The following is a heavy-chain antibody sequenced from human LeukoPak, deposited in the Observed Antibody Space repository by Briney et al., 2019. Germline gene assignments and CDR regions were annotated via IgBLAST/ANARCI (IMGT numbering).Heavy chain of an antibody. J-gene: IGHJ6*02. V-gene: IGHV3-66*02. CDR3: ARAPPKYCSSTSCYYYYYGMDV. CDR2: IYSGDST. D-gene: IGHD2-2*01. CDR1: GFTVSSNY. Sequence: GGSLRLSCAASGFTVSSNYMSWVRQAPGKGLEWVSVIYSGDSTYYADSVKGRFTISRDNSKNTLYLQMNSLRAEDTAVYYCARAPPKYCSSTSCYYYYYGMDVWGQGTTVTVSS.